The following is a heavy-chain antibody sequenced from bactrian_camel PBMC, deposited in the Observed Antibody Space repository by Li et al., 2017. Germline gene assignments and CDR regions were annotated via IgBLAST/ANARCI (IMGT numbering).Heavy chain of an antibody. V-gene: IGHV3S55*01. J-gene: IGHJ4*01. CDR2: IDRDGTT. D-gene: IGHD5*01. Sequence: HVQLVESGGGSVQVGGSLTLSCVASGDTIGRYCMGWFRQIPDREREGVAGIDRDGTTEYAESVQGRFTISKDNAKNTLYLQLNSLKPEDTAMYFCGIDPARGSCYGPRRRSLTYWGQGTQVTVS. CDR1: GDTIGRYC. CDR3: GIDPARGSCYGPRRRSLTY.